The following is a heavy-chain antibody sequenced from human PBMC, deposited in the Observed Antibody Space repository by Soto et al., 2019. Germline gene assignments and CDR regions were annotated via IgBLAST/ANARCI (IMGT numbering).Heavy chain of an antibody. J-gene: IGHJ5*01. CDR2: IYSGGGT. CDR1: GFAVSTNY. D-gene: IGHD2-2*01. V-gene: IGHV3-53*01. Sequence: EVQLVESGGGLIQPGGSLRLSCAASGFAVSTNYMSWVRQAPGKGLEWVSLIYSGGGTFYADSVKGRFTISRDNSKSTLYLQMNSLRAEDTAVYYCARLVANWFDSWGQGTLVTVSS. CDR3: ARLVANWFDS.